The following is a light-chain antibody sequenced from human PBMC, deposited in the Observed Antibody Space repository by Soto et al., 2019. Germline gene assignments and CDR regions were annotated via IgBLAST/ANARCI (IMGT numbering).Light chain of an antibody. J-gene: IGKJ1*01. Sequence: DIVMTQSPDSLAVSLGERATINCKSSQNVLSRSNNKNYLAWHQQKPGQPPKLLIYWASTRESGVPDRFSGSGSGTDFTLTISSLQAEDVAVYYCQQYYTAPWTFGQGTKVEIK. CDR1: QNVLSRSNNKNY. V-gene: IGKV4-1*01. CDR3: QQYYTAPWT. CDR2: WAS.